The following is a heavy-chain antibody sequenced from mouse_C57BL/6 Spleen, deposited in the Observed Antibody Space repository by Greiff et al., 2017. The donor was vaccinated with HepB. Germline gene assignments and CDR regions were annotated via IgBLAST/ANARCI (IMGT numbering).Heavy chain of an antibody. CDR1: GYTFTSYW. CDR3: ASFYGYDDKSFAY. D-gene: IGHD2-2*01. J-gene: IGHJ3*01. CDR2: IDPSDSYT. Sequence: QVQLQHPGAELVRPGTSVKLSCKASGYTFTSYWMHWVKQRPGQGLEWIGVIDPSDSYTNYNQKFKGKATLTVDTSSSTAYMQLSSLTSEDSAVYYCASFYGYDDKSFAYWGQGTLVTVSA. V-gene: IGHV1-59*01.